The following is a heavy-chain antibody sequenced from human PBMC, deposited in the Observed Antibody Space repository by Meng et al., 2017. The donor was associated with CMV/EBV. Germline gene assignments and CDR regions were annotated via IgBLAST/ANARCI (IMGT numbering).Heavy chain of an antibody. CDR1: GGSISSYY. V-gene: IGHV4-4*07. Sequence: VQVQESGPVLGKPSETLSPTCTVSGGSISSYYWSWIRQPAGKGLEWIGRIYTSGSTNYNPSLKSRVTMSVDTSKNQFSLKLSSVTAADTAVYYCARGPEVDYGDYVGLDYWGQGTLVTVSS. CDR2: IYTSGST. J-gene: IGHJ4*02. D-gene: IGHD4-17*01. CDR3: ARGPEVDYGDYVGLDY.